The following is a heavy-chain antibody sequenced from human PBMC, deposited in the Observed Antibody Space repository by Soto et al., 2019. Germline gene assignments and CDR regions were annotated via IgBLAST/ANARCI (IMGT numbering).Heavy chain of an antibody. Sequence: QVQLVQSGAEVKKPGASVKVSCKASGYTFASYAISWMRQAPGQGLEWMGWISAYNGNTNYAQKLQGRVTMSTDTSTSTAYMELGSLRSDGTAGYYCAGDPPPPDYWGQGTLVTVSS. CDR1: GYTFASYA. V-gene: IGHV1-18*01. J-gene: IGHJ4*02. CDR2: ISAYNGNT. CDR3: AGDPPPPDY.